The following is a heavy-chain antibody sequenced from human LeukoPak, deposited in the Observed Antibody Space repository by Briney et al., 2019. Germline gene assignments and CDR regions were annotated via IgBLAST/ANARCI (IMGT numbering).Heavy chain of an antibody. CDR2: IYYSGST. J-gene: IGHJ5*02. D-gene: IGHD6-19*01. Sequence: SQTLSLTCTVSGGSISSGGYYWSWIRQHPGKGLEWIGYIYYSGSTYYNPSLKSRVTISVDTSKNQFSLKLSSVTAADTAVYYCARGSFSSGWYGSGHWFDPWGQGTLVTVSS. V-gene: IGHV4-31*03. CDR1: GGSISSGGYY. CDR3: ARGSFSSGWYGSGHWFDP.